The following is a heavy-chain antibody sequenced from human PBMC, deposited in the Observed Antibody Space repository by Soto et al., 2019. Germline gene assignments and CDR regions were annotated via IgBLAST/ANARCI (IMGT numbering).Heavy chain of an antibody. CDR1: GYSISSDYY. Sequence: SETLSLTCAVSGYSISSDYYWGWIRQPPGKGLEWIGTIYYTGNTYYSPSLKSRVTISVDTSKNQFSLKLSSVTAADTAVYYCAREKVTRVTYYDGSGSYNWFDPWGQGTLVTVSS. D-gene: IGHD3-10*01. CDR3: AREKVTRVTYYDGSGSYNWFDP. CDR2: IYYTGNT. V-gene: IGHV4-38-2*02. J-gene: IGHJ5*02.